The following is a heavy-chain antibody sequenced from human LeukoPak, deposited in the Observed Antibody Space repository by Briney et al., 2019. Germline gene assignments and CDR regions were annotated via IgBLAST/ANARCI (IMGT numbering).Heavy chain of an antibody. D-gene: IGHD1-26*01. CDR3: ARDPYSGSYGNYYYYFMDV. J-gene: IGHJ6*03. CDR2: ISGSGGST. Sequence: GGSLRLSCAASGFDFSTQWMSWVRQAPGKGLEWVSAISGSGGSTYYADSVKGRFTISRDNSKNTLYLQMNSLRAEDTAVYYCARDPYSGSYGNYYYYFMDVWGKGTTVTISS. V-gene: IGHV3-23*01. CDR1: GFDFSTQW.